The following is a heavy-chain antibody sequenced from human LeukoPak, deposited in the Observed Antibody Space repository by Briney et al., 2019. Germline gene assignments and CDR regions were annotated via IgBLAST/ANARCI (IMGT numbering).Heavy chain of an antibody. J-gene: IGHJ4*02. CDR2: ISAYNGNK. CDR1: GYTFTSYG. CDR3: ARVENTAAAVLFDY. V-gene: IGHV1-18*01. Sequence: GASVKVSCKASGYTFTSYGISWVRQAPGQRLEWMGWISAYNGNKNYAQKLQGRVTMTTDPSTSTAYMELRSPRSDDTAVYYCARVENTAAAVLFDYWGQGTLVTVSS. D-gene: IGHD6-13*01.